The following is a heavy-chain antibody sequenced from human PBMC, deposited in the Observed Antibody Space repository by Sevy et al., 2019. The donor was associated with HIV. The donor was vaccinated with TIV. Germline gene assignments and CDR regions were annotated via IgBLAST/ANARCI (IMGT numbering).Heavy chain of an antibody. J-gene: IGHJ6*02. CDR2: IRYDGSTK. D-gene: IGHD3-16*01. CDR3: ARDGLGGFAQTLDV. Sequence: GGSLRLSCAATGFTFSQYGMEWVRQAPGKGLEWVAFIRYDGSTKYYADSVKGRFTISRDNSKNMLYLQMNSLRPEDTAVYYCARDGLGGFAQTLDVWGQGTTVTVSS. CDR1: GFTFSQYG. V-gene: IGHV3-30*02.